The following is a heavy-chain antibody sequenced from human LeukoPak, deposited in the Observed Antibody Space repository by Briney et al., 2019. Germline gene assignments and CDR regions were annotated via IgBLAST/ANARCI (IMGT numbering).Heavy chain of an antibody. CDR1: GYTFTGYY. Sequence: ASVKVSCKASGYTFTGYYMHWVRQAPGQGLEWMGWINPNSGGTNYEQKFQGRVTMTRDTSTSTAYMELSRLRSDDTAVYYCARGGDSGGYSAYWGQGTLVTVSS. CDR2: INPNSGGT. V-gene: IGHV1-2*02. D-gene: IGHD1-26*01. J-gene: IGHJ4*02. CDR3: ARGGDSGGYSAY.